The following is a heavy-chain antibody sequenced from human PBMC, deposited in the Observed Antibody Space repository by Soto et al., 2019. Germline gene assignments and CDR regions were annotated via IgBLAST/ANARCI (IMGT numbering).Heavy chain of an antibody. J-gene: IGHJ5*02. D-gene: IGHD3-22*01. V-gene: IGHV1-69*06. CDR1: GGTFSSYA. Sequence: SVKVSCKASGGTFSSYAISWVRQAPGEGLEWMGGIIPIFGTANYAQKFQGRVTITADKSTSTAYIELSSLRSEDTAVYYCARDFTGYYDSSGYFWFDPWGQGTLVTVSS. CDR2: IIPIFGTA. CDR3: ARDFTGYYDSSGYFWFDP.